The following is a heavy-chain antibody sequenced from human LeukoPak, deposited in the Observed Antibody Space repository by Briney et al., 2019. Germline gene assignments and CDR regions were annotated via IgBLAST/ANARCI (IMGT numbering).Heavy chain of an antibody. Sequence: PSETLSLTCTVSGGTVSSGSYYWSWIRQPPGSGLEWIGYIYYSGSTNYNPSLESRVTISVDTSKNQFSLKLSSVTAADTAVYYCASPRSYYDSSGYYISWGQGTLVTVSS. CDR1: GGTVSSGSYY. V-gene: IGHV4-61*01. D-gene: IGHD3-22*01. CDR3: ASPRSYYDSSGYYIS. J-gene: IGHJ5*02. CDR2: IYYSGST.